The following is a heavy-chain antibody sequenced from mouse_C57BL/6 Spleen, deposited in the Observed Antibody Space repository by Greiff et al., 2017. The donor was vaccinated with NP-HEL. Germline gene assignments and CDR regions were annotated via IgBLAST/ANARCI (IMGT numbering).Heavy chain of an antibody. CDR1: GYTFTSYW. CDR2: IDPSDSYT. V-gene: IGHV1-50*01. Sequence: QVHVKQSGAELVKPGASVKLSCKASGYTFTSYWMQWVKQRPGQGLEWIGEIDPSDSYTNYNQKFKGKATLTVDTSSSTAYMQLSSLTSEDSAVYYCARKGVYYDYDWFAYWGQGTLVTVSA. D-gene: IGHD2-4*01. J-gene: IGHJ3*01. CDR3: ARKGVYYDYDWFAY.